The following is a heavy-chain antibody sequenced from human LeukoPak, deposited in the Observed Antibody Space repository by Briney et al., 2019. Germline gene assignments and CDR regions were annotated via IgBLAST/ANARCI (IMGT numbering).Heavy chain of an antibody. CDR3: AKEYNWNSEY. D-gene: IGHD1-7*01. CDR2: ISGGGGST. V-gene: IGHV3-23*01. Sequence: PGGSLRLSCAASGFTFSSYVMSWVRQAPGKGLEWVSTISGGGGSTYYADSVTGRFTISRDNSKNTLYLQMNSLRAEDTAVYYCAKEYNWNSEYWGQGTLVTVSS. CDR1: GFTFSSYV. J-gene: IGHJ4*02.